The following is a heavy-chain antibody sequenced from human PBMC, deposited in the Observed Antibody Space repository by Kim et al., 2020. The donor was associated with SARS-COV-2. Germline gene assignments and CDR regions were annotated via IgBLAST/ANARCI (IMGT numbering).Heavy chain of an antibody. D-gene: IGHD3-3*01. CDR3: ARRSGTIFGVVKEYYFDY. J-gene: IGHJ4*02. V-gene: IGHV4-34*01. Sequence: KSRVTISVDTSKNQFPLKLSSVTAADTAVYYCARRSGTIFGVVKEYYFDYWGQGTLVTVSS.